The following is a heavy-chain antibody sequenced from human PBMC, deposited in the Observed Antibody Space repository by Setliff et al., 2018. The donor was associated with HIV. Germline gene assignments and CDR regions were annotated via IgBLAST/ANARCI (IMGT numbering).Heavy chain of an antibody. Sequence: SETLSLTCTVSGGSISSSSYYWGWIRQPPGKGLEWIGTIYYSGSTYSNPSLKSRVTMSVDTSKNQFPLKLISVTAADTAVYYCARREYSSSSPPFDYWGQGTLVTVSS. CDR1: GGSISSSSYY. D-gene: IGHD6-6*01. J-gene: IGHJ4*02. CDR2: IYYSGST. CDR3: ARREYSSSSPPFDY. V-gene: IGHV4-39*01.